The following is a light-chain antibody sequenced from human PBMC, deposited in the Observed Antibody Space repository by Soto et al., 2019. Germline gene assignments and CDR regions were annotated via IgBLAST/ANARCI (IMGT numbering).Light chain of an antibody. V-gene: IGKV1-5*03. CDR1: QSISSW. CDR2: KAS. Sequence: DIQMIQSPSTLAASVGDRVTITCRASQSISSWLAWYQHKSWKASKLLISKASSLESGVPSRFSGSGYGTEFTLTISSLQPDDFATYYCQQYNSYLFTFGPRTKVDIK. CDR3: QQYNSYLFT. J-gene: IGKJ3*01.